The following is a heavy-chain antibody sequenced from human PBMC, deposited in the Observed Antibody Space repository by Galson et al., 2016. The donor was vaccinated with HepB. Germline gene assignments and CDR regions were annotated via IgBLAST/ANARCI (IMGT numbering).Heavy chain of an antibody. V-gene: IGHV5-51*01. D-gene: IGHD6-13*01. CDR1: GSNFSPFW. Sequence: QSGAEVKKPGESLTISCGGSGSNFSPFWIGWVRQMSGKGLEWMGIIYACDSDTRYSPSFEGQVTISADKSTDTAYLQWSSLKASYTALYYCARQRLPAAGSDSFDIWGQGTMVTVS. CDR2: IYACDSDT. CDR3: ARQRLPAAGSDSFDI. J-gene: IGHJ3*02.